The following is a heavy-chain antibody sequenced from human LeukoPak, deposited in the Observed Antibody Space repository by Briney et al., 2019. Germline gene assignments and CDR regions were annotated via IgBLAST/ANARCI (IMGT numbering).Heavy chain of an antibody. J-gene: IGHJ5*02. CDR3: ARDTYYYDSSGYYWQFDP. Sequence: GGSLRLSCAASGFTFSSYWMSWVRQAPGKGLEGVANIKQDGSEKYYVDSVKGRFTISRDNAKNSLYLQMNSLRAEDTAVYYCARDTYYYDSSGYYWQFDPWGQGTLVTVPS. CDR1: GFTFSSYW. CDR2: IKQDGSEK. V-gene: IGHV3-7*01. D-gene: IGHD3-22*01.